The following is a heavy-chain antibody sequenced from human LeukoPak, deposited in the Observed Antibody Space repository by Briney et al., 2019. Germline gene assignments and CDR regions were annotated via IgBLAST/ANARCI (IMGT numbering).Heavy chain of an antibody. V-gene: IGHV3-48*04. J-gene: IGHJ4*02. CDR3: ARALYNVGWYPDYFDY. D-gene: IGHD6-19*01. Sequence: GGSLRLSCAASGFTFSSYNMNWVRQAPGKGLEWVSYISSSGSTIYYADSVKGRFTISRDNANKSLSLQMSSLRAEDTAVYYCARALYNVGWYPDYFDYWGQGTLVTVSS. CDR2: ISSSGSTI. CDR1: GFTFSSYN.